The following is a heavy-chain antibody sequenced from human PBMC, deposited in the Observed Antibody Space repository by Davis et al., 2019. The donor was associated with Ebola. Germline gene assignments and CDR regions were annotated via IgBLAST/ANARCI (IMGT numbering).Heavy chain of an antibody. J-gene: IGHJ4*02. CDR1: GFSFSSYG. CDR2: IWHDGSNE. D-gene: IGHD5-18*01. CDR3: ARGVVDRAMVLY. Sequence: PGGSLRLSCEASGFSFSSYGMHWVRQAPGKGLEWVAVIWHDGSNEYYSDSVKGRFTISRDNSKNALYLQMNSLRAEDTAVYYCARGVVDRAMVLYWGQGTLVTVSS. V-gene: IGHV3-33*01.